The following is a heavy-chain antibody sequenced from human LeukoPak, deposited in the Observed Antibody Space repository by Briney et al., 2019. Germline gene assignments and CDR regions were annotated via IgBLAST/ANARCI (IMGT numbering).Heavy chain of an antibody. CDR1: GFTFSSYE. CDR3: ARSALDNWNPKPGY. Sequence: PGGSLRLSCAASGFTFSSYEMNWVRQAPGKGLEWIASIYNSGSTYYNPSLKSRVTISVDTSNNQFSLKLSSVTATDTAMYYCARSALDNWNPKPGYWGQGTLVTVSS. V-gene: IGHV4-38-2*01. CDR2: IYNSGST. D-gene: IGHD1-20*01. J-gene: IGHJ4*02.